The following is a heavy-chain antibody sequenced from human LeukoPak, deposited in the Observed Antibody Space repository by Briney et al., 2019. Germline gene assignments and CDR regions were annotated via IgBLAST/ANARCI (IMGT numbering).Heavy chain of an antibody. D-gene: IGHD3-16*01. Sequence: PSETLSLTCTVSGGSINSQYWSWIRQPAGKGLEWIGRMYTNGESDYNPSLKSRVTMSVDTSKKQFSLKLNSMTAADTAVYYCARGYYGGAVDSWGQGILVTVSS. CDR1: GGSINSQY. J-gene: IGHJ4*02. CDR2: MYTNGES. CDR3: ARGYYGGAVDS. V-gene: IGHV4-4*07.